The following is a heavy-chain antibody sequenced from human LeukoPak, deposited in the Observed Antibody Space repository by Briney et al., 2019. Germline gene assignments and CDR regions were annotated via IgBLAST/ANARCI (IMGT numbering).Heavy chain of an antibody. V-gene: IGHV1-3*01. CDR2: INAGNGNT. CDR1: GYTFTSYA. Sequence: GASVKVSCKASGYTFTSYAMHWVRQAPGQRLEWMGWINAGNGNTKYSQKFQGRVTFTRDTSASTAYMELSSLRSEDTAVYYCARGGSYYYDSSGYYHYWGQGTLVTVSS. CDR3: ARGGSYYYDSSGYYHY. D-gene: IGHD3-22*01. J-gene: IGHJ4*02.